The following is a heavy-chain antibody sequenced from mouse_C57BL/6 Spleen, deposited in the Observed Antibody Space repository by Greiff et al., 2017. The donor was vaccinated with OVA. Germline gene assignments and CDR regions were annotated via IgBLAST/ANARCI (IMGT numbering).Heavy chain of an antibody. CDR2: IYPGSGST. V-gene: IGHV1-55*01. J-gene: IGHJ4*01. CDR3: ARGGTAQALYYYAMDY. CDR1: GYTFTSYW. D-gene: IGHD3-2*02. Sequence: QVQLQQSGAELVKPGASVKMSCKASGYTFTSYWITWVKQRPGQGLEWIGDIYPGSGSTNYNEKFKSKATLTVDTSSSTAYMQLSSLTSEDSAVYYCARGGTAQALYYYAMDYWGQGTSVTVSS.